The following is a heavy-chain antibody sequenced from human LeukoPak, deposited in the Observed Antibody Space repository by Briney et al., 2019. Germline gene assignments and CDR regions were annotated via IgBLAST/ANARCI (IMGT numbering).Heavy chain of an antibody. Sequence: GGSLRLSCAASGFTFSNYWMSWVRQAPGKGLQWVANIKQDGSEKYYVDSAKGRFTISRDNAKKSLYLQMNSLRAEDTAVYYCARDDDWNYEDYWGQGTLVTVSS. V-gene: IGHV3-7*01. CDR2: IKQDGSEK. J-gene: IGHJ4*02. D-gene: IGHD1-7*01. CDR3: ARDDDWNYEDY. CDR1: GFTFSNYW.